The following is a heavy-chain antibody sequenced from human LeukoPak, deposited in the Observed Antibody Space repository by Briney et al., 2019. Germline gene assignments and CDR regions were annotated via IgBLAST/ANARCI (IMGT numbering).Heavy chain of an antibody. V-gene: IGHV1-69*06. CDR1: GGTFSSYA. CDR3: ARTRSHVLGVVPHREGFDY. J-gene: IGHJ4*02. CDR2: IIPIFGTA. Sequence: PLASVKVSCKASGGTFSSYAISWVRQAPAQGLEWMGGIIPIFGTANYAQKFQGRVTITADKSTSTAYMELSSLRSEDTAVYYCARTRSHVLGVVPHREGFDYWGQGTLVTVSS. D-gene: IGHD2-15*01.